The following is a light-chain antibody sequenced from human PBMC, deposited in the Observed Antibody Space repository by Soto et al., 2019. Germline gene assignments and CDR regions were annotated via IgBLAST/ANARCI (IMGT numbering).Light chain of an antibody. Sequence: EIVMTQSPATLSVSPGERVTLSCRASESVSSNLAWYQQKPGQAPRLLIYGASTRATGIPARFSGSGSETEFTLTISGLQSEDSAVYYCHHYNNWPRTFGRGTKVEIK. CDR2: GAS. V-gene: IGKV3-15*01. CDR1: ESVSSN. CDR3: HHYNNWPRT. J-gene: IGKJ1*01.